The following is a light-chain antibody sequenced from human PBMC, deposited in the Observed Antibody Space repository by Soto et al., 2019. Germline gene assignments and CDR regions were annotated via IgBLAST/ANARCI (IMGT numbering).Light chain of an antibody. V-gene: IGLV3-1*01. CDR1: KLGDKY. J-gene: IGLJ2*01. CDR2: QDS. Sequence: SYELTQPPSVSVSPGHTASITCSGDKLGDKYACWYEQKPGQSPVLVIYQDSKRPSGIPERFSGSNSGNTATLTISGTQAMDKADYYCQAWDSSTVVFGGGTKLTVL. CDR3: QAWDSSTVV.